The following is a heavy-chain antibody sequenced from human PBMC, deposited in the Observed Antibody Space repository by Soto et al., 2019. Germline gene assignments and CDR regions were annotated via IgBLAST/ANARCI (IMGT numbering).Heavy chain of an antibody. J-gene: IGHJ4*02. CDR1: GFTFSGSA. CDR2: IRSKANSYAT. D-gene: IGHD6-13*01. Sequence: EVQLVESGGGLVQPGGSLKLSCAASGFTFSGSAMHWVRQASGKGLEWVGRIRSKANSYATAYAASVKGSFTISRDDSKNTAYLQMNSLKTEDTAVYYCTRQGMDLSDSAAAFYWGQGTLVTVSS. V-gene: IGHV3-73*02. CDR3: TRQGMDLSDSAAAFY.